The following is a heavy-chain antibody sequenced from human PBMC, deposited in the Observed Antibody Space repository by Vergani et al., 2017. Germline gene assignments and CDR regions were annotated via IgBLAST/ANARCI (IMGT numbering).Heavy chain of an antibody. D-gene: IGHD3-22*01. CDR2: IDPSSSYI. V-gene: IGHV3-21*01. CDR1: GFTFSTYA. CDR3: ARGYKYDNSGYYYYLPDY. J-gene: IGHJ4*02. Sequence: EVQLLESGGSLKQPGGSVRLSCAASGFTFSTYAMHWVRQAPGKGLEWVSSIDPSSSYIYWADSVKGRFTISRDHAKSSLYLQMNSLRADDTAVYYCARGYKYDNSGYYYYLPDYRGQGTLVTVSS.